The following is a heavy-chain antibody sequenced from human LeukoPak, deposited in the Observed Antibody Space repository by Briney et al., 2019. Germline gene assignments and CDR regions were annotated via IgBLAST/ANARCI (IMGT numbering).Heavy chain of an antibody. D-gene: IGHD3-10*01. CDR1: GGSIRSSSYY. CDR2: IYYSGST. Sequence: TSETLSLTCIVSGGSIRSSSYYWGWIRQPPGKGLEWIGSIYYSGSTYYNPSLQSRVTMSVDTSKNEFSLKMSSVTAADTAVYYCTRDSGTTGEVKFDPWGQGTLVAV. J-gene: IGHJ5*02. V-gene: IGHV4-39*07. CDR3: TRDSGTTGEVKFDP.